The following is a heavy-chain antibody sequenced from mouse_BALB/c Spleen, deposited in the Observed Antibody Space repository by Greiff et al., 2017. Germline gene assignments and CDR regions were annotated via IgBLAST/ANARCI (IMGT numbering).Heavy chain of an antibody. CDR2: ISSGSSTI. CDR1: GFTFSSFG. J-gene: IGHJ1*01. CDR3: ARDYGSSWYFDV. D-gene: IGHD1-1*01. V-gene: IGHV5-17*02. Sequence: EVQGVESGGGLVQPGGSRKLSCAASGFTFSSFGMHWVRQAPEKGLEWVAYISSGSSTIYYADTVKGRFTISRDNPKNTLFLQMTSLRSEDTAMYYCARDYGSSWYFDVWGAGTTVTVSS.